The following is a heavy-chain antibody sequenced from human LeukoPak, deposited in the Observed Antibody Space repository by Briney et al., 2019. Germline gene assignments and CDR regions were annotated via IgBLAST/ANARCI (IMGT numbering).Heavy chain of an antibody. D-gene: IGHD4-17*01. Sequence: GGSLRLSCAASGLIVSSSYMSWVRQAPGKGLEWVSVIYSGGGTYHADSVRGRFTISRDNSKNMLYLQMNSLRAEDTAVYYCTRFRYTVYYFDYWGQGALVTVSS. CDR3: TRFRYTVYYFDY. CDR1: GLIVSSSY. J-gene: IGHJ4*02. CDR2: IYSGGGT. V-gene: IGHV3-53*01.